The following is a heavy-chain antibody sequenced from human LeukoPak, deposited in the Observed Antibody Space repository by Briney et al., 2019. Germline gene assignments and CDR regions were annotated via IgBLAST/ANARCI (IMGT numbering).Heavy chain of an antibody. J-gene: IGHJ4*02. CDR2: IYQSGST. V-gene: IGHV4-38-2*02. Sequence: PSETLSLTCTVSGHSIRSGYYWGWIRQSPGKGLEWIGNIYQSGSTSYNPSLTSRVTISVDSSKNELSLSLNSVTAADTAVYYCARGGSGWPFDYWGQGTLVTVSS. CDR1: GHSIRSGYY. D-gene: IGHD6-19*01. CDR3: ARGGSGWPFDY.